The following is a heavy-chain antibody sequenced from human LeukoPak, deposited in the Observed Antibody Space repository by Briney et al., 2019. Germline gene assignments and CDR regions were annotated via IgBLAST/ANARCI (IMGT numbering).Heavy chain of an antibody. J-gene: IGHJ6*02. Sequence: PGGSLRLSCAASGFTFSSYNMNWVRQAPGKGLEWVSYIISGSSTIYYADSVKGRFTISRDNGKNSLCLQMNSLRAEDTAVYYCAREDHYYHGMDVWGQGTTVTVSS. CDR3: AREDHYYHGMDV. V-gene: IGHV3-48*01. CDR2: IISGSSTI. CDR1: GFTFSSYN.